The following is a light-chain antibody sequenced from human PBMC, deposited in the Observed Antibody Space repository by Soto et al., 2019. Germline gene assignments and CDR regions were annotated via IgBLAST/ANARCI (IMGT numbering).Light chain of an antibody. J-gene: IGLJ1*01. Sequence: QSVLTQPASASGTPGQRVTISCSGSSSNFESNYVYWYQQLPGAAPKLLIYRNNQRPSGVPDRFSGSKSGTSASLAISGLRSEDEADYYCAAWDDTLKVFGTGTKVTVL. V-gene: IGLV1-47*01. CDR1: SSNFESNY. CDR3: AAWDDTLKV. CDR2: RNN.